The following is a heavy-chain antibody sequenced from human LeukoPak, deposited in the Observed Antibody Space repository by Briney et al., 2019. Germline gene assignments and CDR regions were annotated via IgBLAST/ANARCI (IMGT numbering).Heavy chain of an antibody. V-gene: IGHV3-20*01. J-gene: IGHJ4*02. CDR2: INWNGGST. CDR1: GFTFDDYG. D-gene: IGHD3-22*01. Sequence: GGSLRLSCAASGFTFDDYGMSWVRQAPGKGLEWVSGINWNGGSTGYADSVKGRFTISRDNAKNSLYLQMNSLRAEDTALYHCAREPYYYDSSGYSPFDYWGQGTLVTVSS. CDR3: AREPYYYDSSGYSPFDY.